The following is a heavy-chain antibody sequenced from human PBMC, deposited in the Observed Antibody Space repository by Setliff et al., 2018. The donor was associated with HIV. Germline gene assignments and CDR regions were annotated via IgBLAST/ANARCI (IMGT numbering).Heavy chain of an antibody. J-gene: IGHJ4*02. Sequence: PSETLSLTCTVSGDSISGGIYYWTWIRQPAGKALEWIGRMYNSGRIYYNPSLKSRVTISVDTSKNQFSLKLSSVTAADTAVYYCARDLREVGGGSYADYWGQGTLVTVSS. CDR1: GDSISGGIYY. CDR2: MYNSGRI. D-gene: IGHD1-26*01. CDR3: ARDLREVGGGSYADY. V-gene: IGHV4-61*02.